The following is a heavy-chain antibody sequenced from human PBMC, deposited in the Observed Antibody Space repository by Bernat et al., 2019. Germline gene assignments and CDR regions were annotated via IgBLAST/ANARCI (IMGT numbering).Heavy chain of an antibody. CDR2: IKLDGSDK. Sequence: EVQLVESGGGLVQPGGSLRLSCAASGFSFSSYWMNWVRQAPGKGLEWVANIKLDGSDKDYVDSVKGRFTISRDNAKNSLYLQMNSLRAEDTAIYYCARGSGAPTVTPPPFSKYNWFDPWGQGTLVTVSS. V-gene: IGHV3-7*03. D-gene: IGHD4-17*01. CDR1: GFSFSSYW. CDR3: ARGSGAPTVTPPPFSKYNWFDP. J-gene: IGHJ5*02.